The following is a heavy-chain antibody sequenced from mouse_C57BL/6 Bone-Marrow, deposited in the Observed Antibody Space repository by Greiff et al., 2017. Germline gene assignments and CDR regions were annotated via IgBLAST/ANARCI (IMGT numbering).Heavy chain of an antibody. CDR1: GYTFTDYY. CDR2: INPYNGGT. Sequence: VQLQQSGPVLVKPGASVKMSCKASGYTFTDYYMNWVKQSHGKSLEWIGVINPYNGGTSYNQKFKGKATLTVDKSSSTAYMELNSLTSEDSAVDYCAILDDYAWFSYWGQGTPVTVSA. D-gene: IGHD2-4*01. CDR3: AILDDYAWFSY. V-gene: IGHV1-19*01. J-gene: IGHJ3*01.